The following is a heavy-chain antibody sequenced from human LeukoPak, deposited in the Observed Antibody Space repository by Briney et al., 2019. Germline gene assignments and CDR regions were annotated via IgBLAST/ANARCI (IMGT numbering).Heavy chain of an antibody. CDR3: ARATSFDY. CDR1: GFTFTSYE. Sequence: GGSLRLSFAAPGFTFTSYELNGFRRPPGKGLELVSYITISGSTIYYADSVKGRFTISRDNAKNSLYLQMNSLRAEDTAVYYCARATSFDYWGQGTLVTVSS. CDR2: ITISGSTI. V-gene: IGHV3-48*03. J-gene: IGHJ4*02.